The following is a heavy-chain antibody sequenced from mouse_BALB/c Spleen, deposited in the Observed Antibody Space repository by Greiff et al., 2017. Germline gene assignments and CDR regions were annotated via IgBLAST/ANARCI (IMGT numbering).Heavy chain of an antibody. J-gene: IGHJ2*01. V-gene: IGHV14-4*02. CDR1: GFNIKDYY. CDR3: NGGSNCDY. Sequence: EVQLQQSGAELVRSGASVKLSCTASGFNIKDYYMHWVKQRPEQGLEWIGWIDPENGDTEYAPKFQGKATMTADTSSNIAYLQLSSLTSEDTAVYYCNGGSNCDYWGQGTTLTVSS. CDR2: IDPENGDT.